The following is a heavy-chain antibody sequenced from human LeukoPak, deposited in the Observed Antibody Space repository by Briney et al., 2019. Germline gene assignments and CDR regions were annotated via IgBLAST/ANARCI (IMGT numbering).Heavy chain of an antibody. J-gene: IGHJ6*03. CDR2: IYYSGST. Sequence: TSSETLSLTCTVSGGSISSYYWSWIRQPPGKGLEWIGYIYYSGSTNYNPSLKSRVTISVDTSKNQFSLKLSSVTAADTAVYYCARVQVQILNYYYYYMDVWGKGTTVTVSS. CDR1: GGSISSYY. D-gene: IGHD1-1*01. CDR3: ARVQVQILNYYYYYMDV. V-gene: IGHV4-59*01.